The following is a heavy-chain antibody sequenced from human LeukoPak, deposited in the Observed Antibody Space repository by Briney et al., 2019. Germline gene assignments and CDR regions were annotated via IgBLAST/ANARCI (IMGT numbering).Heavy chain of an antibody. CDR1: GFTFSSYW. Sequence: PGGSLRLSCAASGFTFSSYWMSWVRQAPGKGLEWVASIKEDGSEKYYVDSVKGRFTISRDNAKNSLYLQMNSLRADDTAVYYCARVMGRLVRTWYFDLWGRGTLVTVSS. D-gene: IGHD3-9*01. CDR3: ARVMGRLVRTWYFDL. V-gene: IGHV3-7*01. CDR2: IKEDGSEK. J-gene: IGHJ2*01.